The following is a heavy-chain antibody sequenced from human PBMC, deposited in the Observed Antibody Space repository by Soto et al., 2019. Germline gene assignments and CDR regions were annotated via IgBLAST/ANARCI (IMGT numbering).Heavy chain of an antibody. CDR3: AKNGQPPYYYYGMDV. J-gene: IGHJ6*02. CDR1: GYTFTSYG. CDR2: ISGYNGDT. V-gene: IGHV1-18*01. Sequence: ASVKVSCKASGYTFTSYGISWVRQAPGQGLEWMGWISGYNGDTNYAQKFQGRVTMTVDTSTTTAFMGLTSLTSDDRAVYYCAKNGQPPYYYYGMDVWG. D-gene: IGHD2-8*01.